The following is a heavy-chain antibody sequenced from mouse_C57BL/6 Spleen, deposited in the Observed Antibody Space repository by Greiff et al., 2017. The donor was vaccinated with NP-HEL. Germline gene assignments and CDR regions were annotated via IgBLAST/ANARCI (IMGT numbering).Heavy chain of an antibody. D-gene: IGHD4-1*01. CDR1: GYTFTSYW. V-gene: IGHV1-50*01. CDR3: ARSGMDY. CDR2: IDPSDSYT. J-gene: IGHJ2*01. Sequence: QVQLKESGAELVKPGASVKLSCKASGYTFTSYWMQWVKQRPGQGLEWIGEIDPSDSYTNYNQKFKGKATLTVDTSSSTAYMQLSSLTSEDSAVYYCARSGMDYWGQGTTLTVSS.